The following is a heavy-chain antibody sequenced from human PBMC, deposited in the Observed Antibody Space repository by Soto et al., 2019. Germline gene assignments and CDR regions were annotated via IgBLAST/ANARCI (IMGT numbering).Heavy chain of an antibody. V-gene: IGHV2-5*02. Sequence: QVTLKESGPTLVKPTQTLTLTCTVSGLSLRTTGVGVGWVRQPPGKALEWLALLYWDDDQRYSPSLRSRLTIAKDISEKQVLLTMTNMDTVDTATYYCVQSRCGGDCLEIYSSHAYNGLDVWGQVTTVTVSS. CDR2: LYWDDDQ. J-gene: IGHJ6*02. CDR3: VQSRCGGDCLEIYSSHAYNGLDV. CDR1: GLSLRTTGVG. D-gene: IGHD2-21*02.